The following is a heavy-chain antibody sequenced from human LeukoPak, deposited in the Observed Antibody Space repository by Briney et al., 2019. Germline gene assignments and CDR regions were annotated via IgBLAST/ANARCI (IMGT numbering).Heavy chain of an antibody. J-gene: IGHJ6*02. Sequence: SETLSLTCTVSGGSTSSYYWSWIRQPPGKGLEWIGYIYYSGSTNYNPSLKSRVTISVDTSKNQFSLKLSSVTAADTAVYYCARGVTAILNYYYYYGMDVWGQGTTVTVSS. D-gene: IGHD2-21*02. CDR3: ARGVTAILNYYYYYGMDV. CDR2: IYYSGST. CDR1: GGSTSSYY. V-gene: IGHV4-59*01.